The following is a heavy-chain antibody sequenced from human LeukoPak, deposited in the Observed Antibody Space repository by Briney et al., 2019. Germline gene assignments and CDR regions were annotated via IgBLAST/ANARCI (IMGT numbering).Heavy chain of an antibody. D-gene: IGHD6-19*01. CDR2: IYTSGST. Sequence: IGRIYTSGSTNCNPSLKSRVTMSVDTSKNQFSLKLSSVTAADTAVYYCARDAGSGRPFDYWGQGTLVTVSS. CDR3: ARDAGSGRPFDY. J-gene: IGHJ4*02. V-gene: IGHV4-4*07.